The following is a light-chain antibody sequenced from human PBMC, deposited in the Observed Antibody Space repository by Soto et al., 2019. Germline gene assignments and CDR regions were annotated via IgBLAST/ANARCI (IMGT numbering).Light chain of an antibody. Sequence: QSALTQPASVSGSPGQSITISCTGTSSDVGGYNYVSWYQQHPGQVPKLTIYEVTNRPSGVSSRFSGSKSGNTASLTISGLQAEDEADYYCSSYATSIGVFGGGTKLTVL. CDR2: EVT. J-gene: IGLJ3*02. CDR3: SSYATSIGV. CDR1: SSDVGGYNY. V-gene: IGLV2-14*01.